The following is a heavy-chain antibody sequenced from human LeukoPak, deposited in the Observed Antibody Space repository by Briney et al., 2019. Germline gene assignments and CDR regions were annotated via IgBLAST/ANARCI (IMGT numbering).Heavy chain of an antibody. Sequence: SETLSLTCGVSGGSIDITNYWSWVRQAPGKGLEWIGEISHSGTTNYNPSLRSRVTMFLDRANNQFSLSLTSVTAADSAVYYCTRENRPFCPFAYWGQGVLVTVSS. D-gene: IGHD2/OR15-2a*01. CDR3: TRENRPFCPFAY. CDR1: GGSIDITNY. J-gene: IGHJ4*02. CDR2: ISHSGTT. V-gene: IGHV4-4*02.